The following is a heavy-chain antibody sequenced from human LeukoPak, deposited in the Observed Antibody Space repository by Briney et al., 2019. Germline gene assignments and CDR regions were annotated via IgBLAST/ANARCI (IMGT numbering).Heavy chain of an antibody. CDR1: GFTFSSYG. D-gene: IGHD4-17*01. Sequence: PGGSLRLSCAASGFTFSSYGMHWVRQAPGKGLEWVAVISYDGSNKYYADSVKGRFTISRDNSKNTLYLQMNSLRAEDTAVYYCARDLTTEGWFDPWGQGTLVTVSS. V-gene: IGHV3-30*03. J-gene: IGHJ5*02. CDR2: ISYDGSNK. CDR3: ARDLTTEGWFDP.